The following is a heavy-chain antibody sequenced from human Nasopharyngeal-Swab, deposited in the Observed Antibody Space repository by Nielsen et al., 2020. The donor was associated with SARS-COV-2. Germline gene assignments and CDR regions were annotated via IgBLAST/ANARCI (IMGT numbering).Heavy chain of an antibody. D-gene: IGHD2-2*01. J-gene: IGHJ6*02. Sequence: WIHQPPGKGLEWSGYIYYSGSTYYNPSLKSRVTISVDTSKNQFSLKLSSVTAADTAVYYCARDRVVPAAMWAYYYYYGMDVWGQGTTVTVSS. V-gene: IGHV4-31*02. CDR3: ARDRVVPAAMWAYYYYYGMDV. CDR2: IYYSGST.